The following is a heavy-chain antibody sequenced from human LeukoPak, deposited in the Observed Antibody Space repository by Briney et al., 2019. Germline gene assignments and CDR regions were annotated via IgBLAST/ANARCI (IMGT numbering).Heavy chain of an antibody. CDR3: ARDNSILKFAFDY. CDR2: MNPNSGNT. D-gene: IGHD1-1*01. Sequence: VASVKVSCKASGYTFTSYDINWVRQATGQGLEWMGWMNPNSGNTGYAQKFQGRVTMTRNTSISTAYMELSSLRSEDTAVYYCARDNSILKFAFDYWGQGTLVTVSS. J-gene: IGHJ4*02. CDR1: GYTFTSYD. V-gene: IGHV1-8*01.